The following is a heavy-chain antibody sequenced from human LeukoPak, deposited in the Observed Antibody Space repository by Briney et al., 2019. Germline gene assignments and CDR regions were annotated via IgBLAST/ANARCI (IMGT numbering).Heavy chain of an antibody. J-gene: IGHJ4*02. Sequence: GSSLRLSCAASGLSFSSYAMHWVRQAPGKGLEWVAVISYDGTEKYYGDSVKGRFTISRDNAKNSLYLQMNSLRAEDTAVYYCARDGDSGSYSDYWGQGTLVTVSS. CDR1: GLSFSSYA. CDR3: ARDGDSGSYSDY. V-gene: IGHV3-30-3*01. D-gene: IGHD1-26*01. CDR2: ISYDGTEK.